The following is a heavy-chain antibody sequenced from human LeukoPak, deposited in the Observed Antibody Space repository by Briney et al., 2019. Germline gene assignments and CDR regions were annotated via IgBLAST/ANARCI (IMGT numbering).Heavy chain of an antibody. CDR1: GFTFSSYS. CDR3: ARDLSSRWPY. Sequence: GGSLRLSCAASGFTFSSYSMNWVRQAPGKGLEWVSSISSSSRFIYYADSVKGRFTISRDNAKNSLYLQMNSLRAEDTAVYYCARDLSSRWPYWGRGTLVTVSS. D-gene: IGHD4-23*01. J-gene: IGHJ4*02. V-gene: IGHV3-21*01. CDR2: ISSSSRFI.